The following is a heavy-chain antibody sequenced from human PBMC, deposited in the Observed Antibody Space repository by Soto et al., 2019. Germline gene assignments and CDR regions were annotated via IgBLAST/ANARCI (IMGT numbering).Heavy chain of an antibody. V-gene: IGHV1-69*01. Sequence: QVQLVQSGAEVKKPGSSVKVSCKASGGTFSSYRINWVRQAPGQGLEWVGGIGPIYGTADYAQKFQGRVTITADESARTASIEMRSLKSQETVVYYCARYSREKLSSSWGQGTLVTVSS. CDR1: GGTFSSYR. D-gene: IGHD6-13*01. J-gene: IGHJ4*02. CDR2: IGPIYGTA. CDR3: ARYSREKLSSS.